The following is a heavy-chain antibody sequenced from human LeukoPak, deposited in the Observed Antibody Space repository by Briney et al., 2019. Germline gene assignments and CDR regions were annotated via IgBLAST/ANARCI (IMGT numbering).Heavy chain of an antibody. D-gene: IGHD4-17*01. CDR3: ARVKYGDYVPFDY. CDR1: GGTFSSYA. Sequence: SVKVSCKASGGTFSSYAISWVRQAPGQGLEWMGGIIPIFGTANYAQKFQGRVTMTRDTSISTAYMELSRLRSDDAAVYYCARVKYGDYVPFDYWGQGTLVTVSS. V-gene: IGHV1-69*05. J-gene: IGHJ4*02. CDR2: IIPIFGTA.